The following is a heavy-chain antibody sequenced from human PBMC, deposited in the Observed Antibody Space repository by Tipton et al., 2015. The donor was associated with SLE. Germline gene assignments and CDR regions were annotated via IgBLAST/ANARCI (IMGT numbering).Heavy chain of an antibody. V-gene: IGHV4-34*12. CDR2: VFRSGTS. J-gene: IGHJ4*02. Sequence: TLSLTCAVYGGSFSGYYWSWIRQPPGKGLEWVSSVFRSGTSHYNPSLKRRVTISGDTSKNQFSLKLSSATATDTAVYYCARDSNNWNYGYFDSWGQGILVTVSS. CDR1: GGSFSGYY. CDR3: ARDSNNWNYGYFDS. D-gene: IGHD1-7*01.